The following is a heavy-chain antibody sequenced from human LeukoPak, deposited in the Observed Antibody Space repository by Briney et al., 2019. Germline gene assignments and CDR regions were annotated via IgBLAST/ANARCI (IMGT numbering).Heavy chain of an antibody. D-gene: IGHD4-17*01. CDR2: INPNSGGT. CDR1: GYTFTGYY. V-gene: IGHV1-2*02. Sequence: ASVKVSCKASGYTFTGYYMHWVRQAPGQGLEWMGWINPNSGGTNYAQKFQGRVTMTRDTSISTAYMELSRLRSDDTAVYYCARGNYGDYLCFDYWGQGTLVTVSS. CDR3: ARGNYGDYLCFDY. J-gene: IGHJ4*02.